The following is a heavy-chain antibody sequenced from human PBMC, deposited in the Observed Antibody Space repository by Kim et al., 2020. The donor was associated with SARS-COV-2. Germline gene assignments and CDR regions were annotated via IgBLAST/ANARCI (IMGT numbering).Heavy chain of an antibody. Sequence: GESLKISCKTSGYSFSSHWIGWVRQMSGKGLEWMGIVFPGDSDTTYNPSFQGHVTVSADKSISTAYLQWSSLKASDTAMYYCARLRGIEYDEYMRVFDMWGQGTMVTVSS. J-gene: IGHJ3*02. V-gene: IGHV5-51*01. CDR1: GYSFSSHW. CDR3: ARLRGIEYDEYMRVFDM. D-gene: IGHD6-13*01. CDR2: VFPGDSDT.